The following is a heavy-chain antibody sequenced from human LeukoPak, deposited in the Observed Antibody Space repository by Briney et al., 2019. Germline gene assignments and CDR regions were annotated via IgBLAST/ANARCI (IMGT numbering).Heavy chain of an antibody. CDR2: ISGSGDST. Sequence: GGSLRLSCAASGFTFRSNGMTWVRQAPGKGLEWVSAISGSGDSTYYAASVKGRFTISRDNSRNTLYLQMNSLRAGDTAVYYCARCRHSYDSSGFPHYWGQGTLVTVSS. J-gene: IGHJ4*02. CDR1: GFTFRSNG. D-gene: IGHD3-22*01. V-gene: IGHV3-23*01. CDR3: ARCRHSYDSSGFPHY.